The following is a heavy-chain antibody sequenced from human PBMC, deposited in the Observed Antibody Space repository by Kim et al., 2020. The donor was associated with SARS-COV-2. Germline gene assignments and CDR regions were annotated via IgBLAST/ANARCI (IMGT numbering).Heavy chain of an antibody. V-gene: IGHV3-21*01. Sequence: GGSLRLSCAASGFIFSSYSMHWVRQAPGKGLDWVSRISSKSSYIPYADSVKGRFTISRDNAENSLYLQMDSLRVEDTAVYYCARTPW. CDR1: GFIFSSYS. J-gene: IGHJ5*02. CDR2: ISSKSSYI. CDR3: ARTP.